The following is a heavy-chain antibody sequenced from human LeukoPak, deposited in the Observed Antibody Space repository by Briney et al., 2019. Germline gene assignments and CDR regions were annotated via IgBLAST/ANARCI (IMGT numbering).Heavy chain of an antibody. CDR3: ARQRDYCSSTSCYIHFDY. CDR2: IYYSGST. D-gene: IGHD2-2*02. J-gene: IGHJ4*02. Sequence: PSETLSPTCTVSGGSISSGDYYWSWIRQPPGTGLEWIGYIYYSGSTYYNPSLKSRVTISVDTSKNQFSLKLSSVTAADTAVYYCARQRDYCSSTSCYIHFDYWGQGTLVTVSS. V-gene: IGHV4-30-4*01. CDR1: GGSISSGDYY.